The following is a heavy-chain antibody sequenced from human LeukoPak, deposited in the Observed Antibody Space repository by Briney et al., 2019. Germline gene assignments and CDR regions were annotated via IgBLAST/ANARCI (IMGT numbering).Heavy chain of an antibody. J-gene: IGHJ4*02. CDR1: GGSFSRYY. CDR3: ARLGYSSGWDLSV. Sequence: SETLSLTCAVYGGSFSRYYWSWIGQPPGKGLEWIGEINHSGSTNYNPSLKSRVTISVDTSKNQFSLKLSSVTAADTAVYYCARLGYSSGWDLSVWGQGTLVTVSS. CDR2: INHSGST. D-gene: IGHD6-19*01. V-gene: IGHV4-34*01.